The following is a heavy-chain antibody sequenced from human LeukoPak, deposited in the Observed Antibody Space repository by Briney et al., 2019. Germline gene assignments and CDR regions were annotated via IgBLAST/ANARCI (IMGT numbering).Heavy chain of an antibody. CDR1: GFTFSDYY. J-gene: IGHJ4*02. D-gene: IGHD2-2*02. Sequence: PGGSLRLSRAASGFTFSDYYMSWIRQAPGKGLEWVSYISSSSSYTNYADSVKGRFTISRDNAKNSLYLQMNSLRAEDTAVYYCAREGRYCSSTSCYTLWNPRFFDYWGQGTLVTVSS. CDR3: AREGRYCSSTSCYTLWNPRFFDY. CDR2: ISSSSSYT. V-gene: IGHV3-11*06.